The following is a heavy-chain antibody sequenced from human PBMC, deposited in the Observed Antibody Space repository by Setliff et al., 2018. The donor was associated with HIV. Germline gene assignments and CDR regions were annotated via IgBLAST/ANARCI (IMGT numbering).Heavy chain of an antibody. CDR1: GGSISSGSYS. CDR2: IYTTGST. CDR3: ARTRRDDSSGYYAPLFDY. V-gene: IGHV4-61*02. D-gene: IGHD3-22*01. Sequence: SETLSLTCTVSGGSISSGSYSWTWIRQPAGKGLEWIGRIYTTGSTNYNPSLKSRVTMSADTSNNQFSLRLSSVTAADTAVYYCARTRRDDSSGYYAPLFDYWGQGALVTVSS. J-gene: IGHJ4*02.